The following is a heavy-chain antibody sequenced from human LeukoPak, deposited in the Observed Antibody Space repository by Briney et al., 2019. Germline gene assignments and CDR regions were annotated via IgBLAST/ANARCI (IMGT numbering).Heavy chain of an antibody. D-gene: IGHD3-16*01. V-gene: IGHV1-2*06. J-gene: IGHJ4*02. CDR3: ARMFGPDAGFDY. Sequence: ASVKVSCKASGYTFTGYSMHWVRQAPGQGLEWLGQINPNSGGTNYAQNFQGRVTMTRDTSVSTAYMELSRLRSDGTAVYYCARMFGPDAGFDYWGQGTLVPVSS. CDR1: GYTFTGYS. CDR2: INPNSGGT.